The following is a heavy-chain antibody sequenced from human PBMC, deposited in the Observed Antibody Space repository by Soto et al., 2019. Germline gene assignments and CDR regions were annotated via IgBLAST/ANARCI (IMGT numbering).Heavy chain of an antibody. V-gene: IGHV1-69*01. CDR1: GGTFSSYA. D-gene: IGHD1-26*01. CDR3: ARKPWGATTSYAFDS. CDR2: IIPIFGTA. J-gene: IGHJ3*02. Sequence: QVQLVQSGAEVKKPGSSVKVSCKASGGTFSSYAISWVRQAPGQGLEWMGGIIPIFGTANYAQKFQGRVTITADEATSTAYMELSSLRSEDTAVYYCARKPWGATTSYAFDSWGQGTMVTVSS.